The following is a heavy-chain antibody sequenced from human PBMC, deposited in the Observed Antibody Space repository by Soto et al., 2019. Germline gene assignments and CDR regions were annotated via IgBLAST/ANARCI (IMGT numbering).Heavy chain of an antibody. CDR2: IIPIFGTA. D-gene: IGHD2-2*02. V-gene: IGHV1-69*12. CDR1: GGTFSSYA. CDR3: ARAASDVLVPAAIGAYYYYGMDV. J-gene: IGHJ6*02. Sequence: QVQLVQSGAEVKKPGSSVKVSCKASGGTFSSYAISWVRQAPGQGLEWMGGIIPIFGTANYAQKFQGRVTITADESTSTAYMELSSLRSEDTAVYYCARAASDVLVPAAIGAYYYYGMDVWGQGTTVTVSS.